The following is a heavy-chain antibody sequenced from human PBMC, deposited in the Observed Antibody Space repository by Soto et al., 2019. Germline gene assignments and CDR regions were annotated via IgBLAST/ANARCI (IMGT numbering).Heavy chain of an antibody. CDR2: ISVDGSRT. Sequence: EVQLLDSGGGLVQPGGSLRLSCAASGFVFSAFEMSWVRQTPGRGLEWVSFISVDGSRTYYADAVKGRFTTSRDNSDHTLYLQMNSLTDEDTALYACVKGGWLDFWGQGTLVTVSS. CDR1: GFVFSAFE. V-gene: IGHV3-23*01. CDR3: VKGGWLDF. J-gene: IGHJ5*01. D-gene: IGHD3-16*01.